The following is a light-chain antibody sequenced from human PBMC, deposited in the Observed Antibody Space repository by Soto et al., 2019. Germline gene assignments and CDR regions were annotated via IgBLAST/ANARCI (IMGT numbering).Light chain of an antibody. CDR1: SSNIGAGYD. J-gene: IGLJ3*02. CDR3: QSYDISLSGWV. CDR2: GNS. Sequence: QSVLTQPPSVSGAPGQRVTISCTGSSSNIGAGYDVHWYQQLPETAPKLLIYGNSNRPSGVPDRFSGSKSDTSASLAITGLQAEDEADYHCQSYDISLSGWVFGGGTKVTVL. V-gene: IGLV1-40*01.